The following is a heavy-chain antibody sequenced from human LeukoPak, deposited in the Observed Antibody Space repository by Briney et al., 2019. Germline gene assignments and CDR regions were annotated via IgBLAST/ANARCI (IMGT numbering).Heavy chain of an antibody. CDR3: ARDPDSSGYYGNWFDP. Sequence: ASVKVSCKASGYTFTSYGISWVRQAPGQGLEWMGWISAYNGNTNYAQKLQGRVTMTTDTSTSTAYMELRSLRSDDTAAYYCARDPDSSGYYGNWFDPWGQGTLVTVSS. V-gene: IGHV1-18*01. CDR2: ISAYNGNT. J-gene: IGHJ5*02. D-gene: IGHD3-22*01. CDR1: GYTFTSYG.